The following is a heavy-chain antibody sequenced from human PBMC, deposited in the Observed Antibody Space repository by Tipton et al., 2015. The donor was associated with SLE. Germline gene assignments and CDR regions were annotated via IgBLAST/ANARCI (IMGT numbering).Heavy chain of an antibody. J-gene: IGHJ6*02. CDR2: IYYSWST. Sequence: TLSLTCTVSGGSITSHYWSWIRQPPGKGLEWIGFIYYSWSTNYNPSLDSRVTISVDTSTNQFPLKLSSVTAADTAGYYCARGKGGVIARPYYYGMDVWGQGTTVTVSS. D-gene: IGHD2-21*01. V-gene: IGHV4-59*11. CDR3: ARGKGGVIARPYYYGMDV. CDR1: GGSITSHY.